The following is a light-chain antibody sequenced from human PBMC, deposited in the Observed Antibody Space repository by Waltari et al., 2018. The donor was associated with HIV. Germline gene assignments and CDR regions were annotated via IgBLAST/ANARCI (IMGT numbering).Light chain of an antibody. CDR3: QSTDSSGVYWV. CDR1: ALPKRF. Sequence: SYELTQPPPVSVSPGQTARVNCSGDALPKRFVSWYQPRPGQAPVLLIFRDTERPSGIPERFSSSSSGTTVTLTIRAVQAEDEADYYCQSTDSSGVYWVFGGGTTLTVL. CDR2: RDT. V-gene: IGLV3-25*03. J-gene: IGLJ3*02.